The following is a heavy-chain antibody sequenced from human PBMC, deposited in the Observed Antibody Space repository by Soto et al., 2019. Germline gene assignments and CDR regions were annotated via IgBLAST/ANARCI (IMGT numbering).Heavy chain of an antibody. CDR3: ADGRGSGSYHY. D-gene: IGHD1-26*01. CDR1: GATLNTFINYG. J-gene: IGHJ4*01. Sequence: SVKVSCKASGATLNTFINYGITWVRQAPGQGLEWMGGIIPVFGTAHYAQKFQGRVTISADESTSTAYMELSSLRSEDTAVYYCADGRGSGSYHYWG. CDR2: IIPVFGTA. V-gene: IGHV1-69*13.